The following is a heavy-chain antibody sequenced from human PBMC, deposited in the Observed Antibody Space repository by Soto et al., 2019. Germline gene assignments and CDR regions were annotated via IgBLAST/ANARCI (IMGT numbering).Heavy chain of an antibody. V-gene: IGHV1-69*06. D-gene: IGHD5-18*01. CDR1: GDTFSSYA. Sequence: QVQLVQSGAEVKKPGSSVKVSCKAYGDTFSSYAISWVRQAPGQGLEWMGGIIPIFGTANYAQQFQGRVTITADNSPSSAYTELSSLRSEDTAVYYCAGGHRHYRVYRYGYADYWGQGTLVPVSS. CDR2: IIPIFGTA. CDR3: AGGHRHYRVYRYGYADY. J-gene: IGHJ4*02.